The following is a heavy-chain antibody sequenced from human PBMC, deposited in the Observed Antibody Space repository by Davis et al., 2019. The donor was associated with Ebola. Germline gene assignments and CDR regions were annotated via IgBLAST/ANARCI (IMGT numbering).Heavy chain of an antibody. V-gene: IGHV3-23*01. CDR3: AKELMVTSFDY. CDR2: ISGSGGST. Sequence: GESLKISCAASGFTFSNAWMSWVRQAPGKGLEWVSAISGSGGSTYYADSVKGRFTISRDNSKNTLYLQMNSLRAEDTAVYYCAKELMVTSFDYWGQGTLVTVSS. J-gene: IGHJ4*02. D-gene: IGHD5-18*01. CDR1: GFTFSNAW.